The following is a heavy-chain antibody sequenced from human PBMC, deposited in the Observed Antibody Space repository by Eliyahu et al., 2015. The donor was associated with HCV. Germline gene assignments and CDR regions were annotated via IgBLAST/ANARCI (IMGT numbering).Heavy chain of an antibody. CDR2: IKTTADGGTA. J-gene: IGHJ4*02. CDR1: GXTFSDXW. CDR3: TTDSSNGDY. D-gene: IGHD4-11*01. Sequence: EAQLVESGGGLVRPGGSLXXXXALSGXTFSDXWMSWVRQAPGKGLEWVGQIKTTADGGTAAYAAPVKGRFTISRDDSEKMVFLQMSSLQIEDTAIYYCTTDSSNGDYWGQGTLVTVSS. V-gene: IGHV3-15*01.